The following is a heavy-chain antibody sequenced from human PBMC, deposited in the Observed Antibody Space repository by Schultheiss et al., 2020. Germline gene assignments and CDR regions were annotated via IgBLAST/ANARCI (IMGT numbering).Heavy chain of an antibody. CDR3: ARVDYGDYSRDS. D-gene: IGHD4-17*01. J-gene: IGHJ4*02. CDR1: GGSISSDNW. Sequence: SETLSLTCAVSGGSISSDNWWSWVRQPPGKGLEWIGEIYHSGSTNYSPSLKSRVTMSVDKSKNQFSLKLNSVTAADTATYYCARVDYGDYSRDSWGQGTLVTV. CDR2: IYHSGST. V-gene: IGHV4-4*02.